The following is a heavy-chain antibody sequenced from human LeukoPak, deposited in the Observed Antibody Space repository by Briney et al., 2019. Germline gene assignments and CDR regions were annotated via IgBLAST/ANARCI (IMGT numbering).Heavy chain of an antibody. Sequence: GGSLRLSCAASGFTFSSYSMNWVRQAPGKGLEWVSYISSSSSTIYYADSVKGRFTISRDNAKNSLYLQMNSPRAEDTAVYYCARGLLETTTTYFGYWGQGTLVTVSS. V-gene: IGHV3-48*04. CDR2: ISSSSSTI. J-gene: IGHJ4*02. CDR1: GFTFSSYS. CDR3: ARGLLETTTTYFGY. D-gene: IGHD1-1*01.